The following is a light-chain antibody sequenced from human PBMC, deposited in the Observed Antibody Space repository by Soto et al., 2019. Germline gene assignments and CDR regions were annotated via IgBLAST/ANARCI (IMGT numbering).Light chain of an antibody. V-gene: IGKV3-11*01. CDR3: QQRGNWPPT. Sequence: EIVLTQSPATLSLSPGERATLSCRASQSISSYLAWYQQKPGQAPRLLIYDASNRATGIPARVSGGGTGTDFTLTISSLEPEDCAVYYCQQRGNWPPTFGGGTKVEIK. CDR2: DAS. CDR1: QSISSY. J-gene: IGKJ4*01.